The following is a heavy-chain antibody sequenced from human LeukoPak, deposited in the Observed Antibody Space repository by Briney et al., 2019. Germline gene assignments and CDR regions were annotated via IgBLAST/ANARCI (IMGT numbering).Heavy chain of an antibody. J-gene: IGHJ4*02. CDR3: ARDGVRGYYYDSSGHHFDY. D-gene: IGHD3-22*01. V-gene: IGHV3-48*04. CDR1: GFIFSSYS. CDR2: ISSSGSTI. Sequence: GSLRLSCAASGFIFSSYSMNWVRQAPGKGLEWVSYISSSGSTIYYADSVKGRFTISRDNAKNSLYLQMNSLRAEDTAVYYCARDGVRGYYYDSSGHHFDYWGQGTLVTVSS.